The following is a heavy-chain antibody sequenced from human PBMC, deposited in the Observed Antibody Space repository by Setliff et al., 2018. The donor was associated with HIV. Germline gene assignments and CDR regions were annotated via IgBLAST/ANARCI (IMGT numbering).Heavy chain of an antibody. D-gene: IGHD6-6*01. J-gene: IGHJ4*02. CDR3: AEEPKLGGIAAPFDY. Sequence: GESLKISCAASGFTFSSYPMSWVRQSPGKGPEWVSAISDGGGSTYYAVSVKGRFTISRDNSKNTLYLQMNSLRVEDTAVYYCAEEPKLGGIAAPFDYWGQGTPVTVSS. CDR2: ISDGGGST. V-gene: IGHV3-23*01. CDR1: GFTFSSYP.